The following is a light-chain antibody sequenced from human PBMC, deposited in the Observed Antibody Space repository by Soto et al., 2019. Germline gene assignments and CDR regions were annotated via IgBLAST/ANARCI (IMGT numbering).Light chain of an antibody. Sequence: EIVLTQSPGTLSLSPGERATLSCRASQSVSSSYLDWYQQKRGQAPRLLIYGASSRATGIADRFSGSGSGTDFTLTISRLEPEDFAVYYCQQYGSSLWAFGEGTKVDIK. V-gene: IGKV3-20*01. J-gene: IGKJ1*01. CDR2: GAS. CDR1: QSVSSSY. CDR3: QQYGSSLWA.